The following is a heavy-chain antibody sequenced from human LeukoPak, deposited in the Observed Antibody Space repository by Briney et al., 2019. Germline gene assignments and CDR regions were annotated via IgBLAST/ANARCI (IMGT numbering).Heavy chain of an antibody. V-gene: IGHV3-23*01. CDR3: AKMDDWAGRPRVGFDY. CDR2: ISGSGGST. CDR1: GFSFSSYA. D-gene: IGHD1-26*01. J-gene: IGHJ4*02. Sequence: GGSLRLSCAASGFSFSSYAMSWVRQAPGKGLEWVSDISGSGGSTYYADSVKGRFTISRDNSKNTLYLQMNSLRGEDTAVYYCAKMDDWAGRPRVGFDYWGQGTLVTVSS.